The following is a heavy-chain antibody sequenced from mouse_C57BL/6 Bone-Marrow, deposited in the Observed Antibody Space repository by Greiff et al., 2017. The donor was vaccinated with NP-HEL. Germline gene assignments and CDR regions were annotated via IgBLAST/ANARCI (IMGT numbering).Heavy chain of an antibody. Sequence: EVKLQESGPGLVKPSQSLSLTCSVTGYSITSGYYWNWIRQFPGNKLEWMGYISYDGSNNYNPSLKNRIPITRDTSKNQFFLKLNSVTTEDTATYYCARGLSITTGAMDYWGQGTSVTVSS. CDR2: ISYDGSN. V-gene: IGHV3-6*01. J-gene: IGHJ4*01. CDR1: GYSITSGYY. CDR3: ARGLSITTGAMDY. D-gene: IGHD1-2*01.